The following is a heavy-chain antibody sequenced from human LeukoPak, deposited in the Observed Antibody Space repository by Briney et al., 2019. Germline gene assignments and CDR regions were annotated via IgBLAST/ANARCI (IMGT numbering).Heavy chain of an antibody. CDR3: ARDYRDGYNFAHPSGDY. V-gene: IGHV3-48*02. J-gene: IGHJ4*02. CDR2: ISDSSGTI. CDR1: GFTFCSYN. D-gene: IGHD5-24*01. Sequence: GGSLRLSCAASGFTFCSYNMNWVRQAPGKGLEWVSYISDSSGTIYYADSVKGRFTISRDNAKNPLYLQMNSLRDDDTAVYYCARDYRDGYNFAHPSGDYWGQGTLVTVSS.